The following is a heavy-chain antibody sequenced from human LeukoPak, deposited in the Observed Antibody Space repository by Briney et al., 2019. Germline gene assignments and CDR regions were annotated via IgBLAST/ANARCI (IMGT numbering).Heavy chain of an antibody. V-gene: IGHV3-15*01. CDR2: IKSKTNGGAT. D-gene: IGHD6-19*01. J-gene: IGHJ4*02. Sequence: SGGSLRLSCAASGFTFSHAWMGWVRQAPGKGLEWIGRIKSKTNGGATDFAAPVKGRFTVSRDDSKSTVYLQMNSLKTDDTAVYYCTTDQAIAVAPLFANWGQGTLVTVSS. CDR1: GFTFSHAW. CDR3: TTDQAIAVAPLFAN.